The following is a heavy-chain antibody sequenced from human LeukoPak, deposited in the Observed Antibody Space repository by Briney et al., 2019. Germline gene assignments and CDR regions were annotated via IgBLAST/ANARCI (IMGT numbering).Heavy chain of an antibody. Sequence: GGSLRLSCAASGFTFSDYYMSWIRQAPGKGLEWVSYISSSGSTIYYADSAKGRFTISRDNAKNSLYLQINSLRAEDTAVYYCARDHGDYDYGMDVWGQGTTVTVSS. V-gene: IGHV3-11*01. CDR1: GFTFSDYY. J-gene: IGHJ6*02. D-gene: IGHD4-17*01. CDR2: ISSSGSTI. CDR3: ARDHGDYDYGMDV.